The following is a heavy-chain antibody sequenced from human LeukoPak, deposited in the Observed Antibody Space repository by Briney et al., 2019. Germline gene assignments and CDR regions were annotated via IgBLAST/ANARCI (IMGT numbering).Heavy chain of an antibody. V-gene: IGHV3-33*06. CDR1: GFTFSSFG. D-gene: IGHD4-17*01. CDR3: TKEGGPMSATTERYSFDH. CDR2: IWYDGSKK. Sequence: GGSLRLSCAASGFTFSSFGMHWVRQAPGKGLEWVAVIWYDGSKKNYADSVRGRFTISRDNSKNTLYLQMNSLRAEDTGVYYCTKEGGPMSATTERYSFDHWGQGTLVTVSS. J-gene: IGHJ4*02.